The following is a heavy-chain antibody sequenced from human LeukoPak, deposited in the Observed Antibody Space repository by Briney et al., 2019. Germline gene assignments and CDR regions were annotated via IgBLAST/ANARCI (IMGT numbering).Heavy chain of an antibody. CDR3: AEDRYDTSVWPYYYAMDV. V-gene: IGHV3-23*01. D-gene: IGHD3-22*01. J-gene: IGHJ6*02. Sequence: GASLRLSCAASGFIFSTSAMTWVRQAPGKGLDWVSYITASGTTYYADSVKGRFTISRDISNNTLYLQMDGLRAEDTALYYCAEDRYDTSVWPYYYAMDVWGQGTTVTVSS. CDR1: GFIFSTSA. CDR2: ITASGTT.